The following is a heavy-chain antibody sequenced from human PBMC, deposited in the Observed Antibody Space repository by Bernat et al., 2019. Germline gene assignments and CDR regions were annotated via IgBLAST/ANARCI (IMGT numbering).Heavy chain of an antibody. CDR3: ARGSWLDP. Sequence: EVQLVESGGGLVQPGGSLRLSCAASGFTFNSYEMNWVRQTPGKGLEWVSYISSSGSTIYYADSVKGRFTVSRDNAKKSLYLQMNSLRVDATAIYYCARGSWLDPWGQGTLVTVSS. V-gene: IGHV3-48*03. J-gene: IGHJ5*02. CDR1: GFTFNSYE. CDR2: ISSSGSTI.